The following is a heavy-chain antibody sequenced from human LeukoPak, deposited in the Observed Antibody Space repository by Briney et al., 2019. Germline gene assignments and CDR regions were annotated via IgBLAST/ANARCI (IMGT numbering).Heavy chain of an antibody. CDR2: ISSSSSTI. Sequence: PGGSLRLSCAASGFTFSSYSMNWVRQAPGKGLEWVSYISSSSSTIYYADSVKGRFTISRDNAKNSLYLQMNSLRAEDTAVYYCARGGPYDFWSGYTEVYYFDYLGQGTLVTVSS. V-gene: IGHV3-48*01. D-gene: IGHD3-3*01. CDR3: ARGGPYDFWSGYTEVYYFDY. J-gene: IGHJ4*02. CDR1: GFTFSSYS.